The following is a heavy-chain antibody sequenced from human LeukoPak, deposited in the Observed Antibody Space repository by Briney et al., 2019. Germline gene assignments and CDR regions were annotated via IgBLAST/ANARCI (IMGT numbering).Heavy chain of an antibody. Sequence: PGGSLRLSCAASGFTFSSYAVGWVRQTPGKGLQLVSTITGSGDSTFYADSVNGRFTVSRDNSKNTLYLQMSSLRADDTALYYCAFGPHQQWLLADYWGQGTLVTVSS. D-gene: IGHD6-19*01. CDR3: AFGPHQQWLLADY. CDR1: GFTFSSYA. V-gene: IGHV3-23*01. J-gene: IGHJ4*02. CDR2: ITGSGDST.